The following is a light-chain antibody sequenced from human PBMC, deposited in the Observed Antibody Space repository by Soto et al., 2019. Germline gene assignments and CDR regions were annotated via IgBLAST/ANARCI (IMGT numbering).Light chain of an antibody. CDR1: QTVSSY. CDR3: QQGGNWPLT. V-gene: IGKV3-11*01. CDR2: GAS. J-gene: IGKJ5*01. Sequence: EIVLTQSPATMSLSPGERATLSCRASQTVSSYLAWYQHKPGQAPRLLIYGASSRATGIPDRFSGSGSGTDFTLTISSLEPEDFAVYYCQQGGNWPLTFGQGTRLEIK.